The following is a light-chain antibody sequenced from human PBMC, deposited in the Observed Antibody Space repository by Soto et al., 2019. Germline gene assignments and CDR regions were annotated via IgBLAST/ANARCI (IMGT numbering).Light chain of an antibody. CDR3: QQYDSHPYT. Sequence: DIQMTQSPSSLSASVGDRVTITCRASQSINHWLAWYQQKPGKAPKFLIYDASTLRNGVPSRFSGRGSGTEFTLTISSLQLDDFATYYCQQYDSHPYTFGQGTKVDIK. J-gene: IGKJ2*01. CDR2: DAS. CDR1: QSINHW. V-gene: IGKV1-5*01.